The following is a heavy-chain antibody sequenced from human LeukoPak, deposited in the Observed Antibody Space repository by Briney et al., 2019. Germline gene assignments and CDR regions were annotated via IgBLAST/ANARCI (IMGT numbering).Heavy chain of an antibody. D-gene: IGHD2-15*01. V-gene: IGHV4-34*01. CDR1: GGSFSDYY. CDR3: AGGVLTPGFDY. J-gene: IGHJ4*02. CDR2: INHSGST. Sequence: PSETLSLTCAVYGGSFSDYYWSWIRQPPGKGLEWIGEINHSGSTNYNPSLKSRFTISVDTSKNQFSLKLSSVTAADTAVYYCAGGVLTPGFDYWGQGTLVTVSS.